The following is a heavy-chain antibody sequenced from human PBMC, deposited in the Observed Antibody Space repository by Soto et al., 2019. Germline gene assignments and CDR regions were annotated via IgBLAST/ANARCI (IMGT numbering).Heavy chain of an antibody. J-gene: IGHJ4*02. D-gene: IGHD6-13*01. Sequence: GGSLRLSCAASGFTFSSYGMHWVRQAPGKGLEWVAVIWYDGSNKYYADSVKGRFTISRDNSKNTLYLQMNSLRAEDTAVYYCAGGAAAGSPLDYWGQGTLVTVSS. CDR1: GFTFSSYG. CDR3: AGGAAAGSPLDY. CDR2: IWYDGSNK. V-gene: IGHV3-33*08.